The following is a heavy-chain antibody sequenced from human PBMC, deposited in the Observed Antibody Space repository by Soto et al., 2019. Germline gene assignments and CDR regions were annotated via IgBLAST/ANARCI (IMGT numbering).Heavy chain of an antibody. CDR2: MNPNSADT. Sequence: QVQLVQSGAEVKKPGASVKVSCKASGYSFTSYDMNWVRQVPGQGPEWMGWMNPNSADTGYAQKFQGRMTMSRDMSTRTMYMEWSGMTSEDTAVYYCARGGFLEPHMDVWGRGTTVTVSS. CDR1: GYSFTSYD. J-gene: IGHJ6*03. V-gene: IGHV1-8*01. CDR3: ARGGFLEPHMDV.